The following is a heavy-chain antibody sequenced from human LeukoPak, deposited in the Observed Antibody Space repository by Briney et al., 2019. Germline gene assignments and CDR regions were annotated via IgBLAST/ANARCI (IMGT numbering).Heavy chain of an antibody. CDR2: IYYTGIT. D-gene: IGHD4/OR15-4a*01. Sequence: PSETLSLTCTVPGGSISSYYWSWIRQPPGKGLEWIGYIYYTGITDYSPSLKSRVTISVDTSKNQFSLRLNSVTTADTAVYYCARMGAIAGASANPDYWGQGTLVTVSS. CDR1: GGSISSYY. J-gene: IGHJ4*02. CDR3: ARMGAIAGASANPDY. V-gene: IGHV4-59*01.